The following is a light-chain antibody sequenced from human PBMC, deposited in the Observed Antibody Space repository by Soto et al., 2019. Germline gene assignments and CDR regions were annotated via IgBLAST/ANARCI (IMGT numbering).Light chain of an antibody. Sequence: DNEMTQSPSSLSASVEDGVIITCRASQSISKHLNWYQQKPGKAPKLLIFAASSLQSGVPSRFSGSRSGTDFTLTISSLQPEDFATYYCQHSYSSITTFGQGTKVDI. CDR3: QHSYSSITT. CDR1: QSISKH. V-gene: IGKV1-39*01. J-gene: IGKJ1*01. CDR2: AAS.